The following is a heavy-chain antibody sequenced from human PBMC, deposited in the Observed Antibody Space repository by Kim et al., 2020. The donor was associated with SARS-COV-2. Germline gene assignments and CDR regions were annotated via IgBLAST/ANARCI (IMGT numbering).Heavy chain of an antibody. CDR3: AKKSMDV. CDR1: GITFSSYD. J-gene: IGHJ6*02. CDR2: IWYDGSNK. Sequence: GSLRLSCAASGITFSSYDMSWVRQAPGKVLEWVAAIWYDGSNKYYADSVKGRFTISRDNSKNTLYLQMNSLRAEDTAVYYCAKKSMDVWGQGTTVTVSS. V-gene: IGHV3-33*06.